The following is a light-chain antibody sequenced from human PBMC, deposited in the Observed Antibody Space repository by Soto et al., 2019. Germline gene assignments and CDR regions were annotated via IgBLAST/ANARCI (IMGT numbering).Light chain of an antibody. CDR2: DVG. J-gene: IGLJ1*01. CDR1: HSDIGNYNY. Sequence: SALTQPASVSGSPGQSITLSCTGTHSDIGNYNYVSWYQHLPGKAPKLMIYDVGSRPSGVSSRFSGSKSGNTASLAISGLQAEDEADYYCNSYREDHPRFYVFGTGTKVTVL. CDR3: NSYREDHPRFYV. V-gene: IGLV2-14*03.